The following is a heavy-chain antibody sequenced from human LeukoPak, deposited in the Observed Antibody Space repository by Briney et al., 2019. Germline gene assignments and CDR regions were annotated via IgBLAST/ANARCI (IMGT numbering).Heavy chain of an antibody. CDR1: GLTFTSYA. D-gene: IGHD6-13*01. J-gene: IGHJ4*02. V-gene: IGHV3-23*01. CDR2: ISGSGGST. Sequence: GGSLRLSCAASGLTFTSYAMSWVRQAPGKGLEWVSTISGSGGSTYYADSVKGRFTISRDNSKNTLYLQMNSLRAEDTAVYYCAKDPGVIAAGGDYWGQGTLVTVSS. CDR3: AKDPGVIAAGGDY.